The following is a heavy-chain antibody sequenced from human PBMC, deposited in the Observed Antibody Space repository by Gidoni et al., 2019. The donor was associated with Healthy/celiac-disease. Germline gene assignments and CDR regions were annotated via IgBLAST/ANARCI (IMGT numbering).Heavy chain of an antibody. CDR1: GYTFTSYD. J-gene: IGHJ6*03. CDR2: INAGNVNT. Sequence: QVQLVQSGAEVKKPGASVKVSCKASGYTFTSYDMHWGRKAPGQRLEWMGWINAGNVNTKYSPKFHGRVTITRDTSASTAYMELSSLRSEDTAFYYCARDGRGRGLLNYYYYIDVWGKGTTVTVSS. D-gene: IGHD1-26*01. V-gene: IGHV1-3*01. CDR3: ARDGRGRGLLNYYYYIDV.